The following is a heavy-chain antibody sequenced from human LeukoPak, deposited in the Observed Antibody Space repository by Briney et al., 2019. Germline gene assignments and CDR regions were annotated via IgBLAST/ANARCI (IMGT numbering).Heavy chain of an antibody. D-gene: IGHD6-19*01. Sequence: PSETLSLTCTVSGGSISSYYWSWIRQPPGKGLEWIGYIYYSGSTNYNPSLKSRVTISVDTSKNQFSLKLSSVTAADTAVYYCARGPGIAVFDYWGQGTLVTVSS. J-gene: IGHJ4*02. CDR2: IYYSGST. V-gene: IGHV4-59*12. CDR3: ARGPGIAVFDY. CDR1: GGSISSYY.